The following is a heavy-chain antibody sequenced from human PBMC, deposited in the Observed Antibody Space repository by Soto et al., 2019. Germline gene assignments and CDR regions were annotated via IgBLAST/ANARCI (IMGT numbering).Heavy chain of an antibody. J-gene: IGHJ1*01. CDR3: SSPTTMVREITAPLFAF. V-gene: IGHV1-46*03. D-gene: IGHD3-10*01. CDR1: GYTFTNYY. Sequence: GASVKLSCKASGYTFTNYYIHWVRQAPGQGLEWMGVINPTGGRASYAPKFQGRVTLTRDTSTSTAYMELSSLRSDDTAVYFCSSPTTMVREITAPLFAFWGKGTLVPVSS. CDR2: INPTGGRA.